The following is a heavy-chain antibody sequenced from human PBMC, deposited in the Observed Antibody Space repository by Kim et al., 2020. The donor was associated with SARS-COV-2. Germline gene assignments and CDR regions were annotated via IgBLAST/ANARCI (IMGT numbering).Heavy chain of an antibody. D-gene: IGHD3-10*01. V-gene: IGHV3-23*01. CDR2: ISAPGDGT. CDR1: GFAFKTFA. Sequence: GGSLRLSCAASGFAFKTFALSWVRQAPGKGLEWVSGISAPGDGTHYADSVKGRFTVSRDHSKNILYLQIRSPRAEDTALYYCAVRSVSAPLEESNFDYWG. CDR3: AVRSVSAPLEESNFDY. J-gene: IGHJ4*01.